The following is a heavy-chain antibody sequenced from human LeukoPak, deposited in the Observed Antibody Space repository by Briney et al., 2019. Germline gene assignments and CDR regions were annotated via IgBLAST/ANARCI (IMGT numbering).Heavy chain of an antibody. CDR1: GGSFSGYY. V-gene: IGHV4-34*01. J-gene: IGHJ2*01. Sequence: RSSETLSLTCAVYGGSFSGYYWSWIRQPPGKGLEWIGEINHSGSTNYNPSLKSRVTISVDTSKNQFSLKLSSVTAADTAVYYCAASDYSGYFDLWGRGTLVTVSS. CDR3: AASDYSGYFDL. D-gene: IGHD4/OR15-4a*01. CDR2: INHSGST.